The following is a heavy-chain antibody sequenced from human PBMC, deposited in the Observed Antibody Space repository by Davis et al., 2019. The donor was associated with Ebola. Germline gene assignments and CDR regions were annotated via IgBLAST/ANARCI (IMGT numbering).Heavy chain of an antibody. CDR1: GFSVSNSF. Sequence: PGGSLRLSCAASGFSVSNSFISWVRQAPGKGLEWVSVIWSDGRTYYADSVKGRFTISRDNAKNTLVLQMESLRVEDTAVYFCAGDLEGVLINERGDWGQGTLVTVSS. V-gene: IGHV3-53*01. CDR3: AGDLEGVLINERGD. CDR2: IWSDGRT. J-gene: IGHJ4*02. D-gene: IGHD3-16*02.